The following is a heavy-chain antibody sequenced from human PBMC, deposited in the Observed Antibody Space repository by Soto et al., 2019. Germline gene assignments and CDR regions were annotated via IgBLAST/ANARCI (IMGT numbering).Heavy chain of an antibody. CDR2: IFYSGST. CDR1: DDSISSYY. CDR3: ARERLSDAFDI. V-gene: IGHV4-59*01. Sequence: SETLSLTSTVSDDSISSYYWSWIRQPPGKGLEWIGFIFYSGSTNYNPSLKSRVTISIDTSKNQFSLKLSSVTAADTAVYYCARERLSDAFDIWGQGTMVTVSS. J-gene: IGHJ3*02.